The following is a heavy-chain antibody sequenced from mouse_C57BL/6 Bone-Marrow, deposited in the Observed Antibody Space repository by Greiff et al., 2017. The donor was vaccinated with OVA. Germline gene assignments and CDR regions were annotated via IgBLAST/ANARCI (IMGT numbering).Heavy chain of an antibody. CDR3: ARPYYGSSYGFAY. D-gene: IGHD1-1*01. CDR2: INPSSGYT. V-gene: IGHV1-4*01. J-gene: IGHJ3*01. CDR1: GYTFTSYT. Sequence: QVQLKESWAELARPGASVKMSCKASGYTFTSYTMHWVKQRPGQGLEWIGYINPSSGYTKYNQKFKDKATLTADKSSSTAYMQLSSLTSEDSAVYYCARPYYGSSYGFAYWGQGTLVTVSA.